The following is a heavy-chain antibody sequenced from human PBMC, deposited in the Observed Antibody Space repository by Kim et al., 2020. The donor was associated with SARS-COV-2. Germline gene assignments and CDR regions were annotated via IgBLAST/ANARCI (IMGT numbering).Heavy chain of an antibody. J-gene: IGHJ6*03. Sequence: SVKVSCKASGGTFSSYAISWVRQAPGQGLEWMGRIIPILGIANYAQKFQGRVTITADKSTSTAYMELSSLRSEDTAVYYCASGRTVSGYYYYYMDVWGKGTTVTVSS. D-gene: IGHD4-4*01. CDR3: ASGRTVSGYYYYYMDV. CDR1: GGTFSSYA. V-gene: IGHV1-69*04. CDR2: IIPILGIA.